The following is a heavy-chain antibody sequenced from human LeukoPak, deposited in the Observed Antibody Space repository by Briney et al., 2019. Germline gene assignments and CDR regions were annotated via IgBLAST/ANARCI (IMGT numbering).Heavy chain of an antibody. J-gene: IGHJ1*01. CDR1: GFIFSSFA. Sequence: GGSLRLSCAASGFIFSSFAMSWVRQAPGKGLECVSEISGSGSSTYYADSVKGRFTISRDNAKNSLYLQMNSLRAEDTAVYYCATYSSLNRREFQYWGQGTLLTVSS. V-gene: IGHV3-23*01. D-gene: IGHD3-22*01. CDR2: ISGSGSST. CDR3: ATYSSLNRREFQY.